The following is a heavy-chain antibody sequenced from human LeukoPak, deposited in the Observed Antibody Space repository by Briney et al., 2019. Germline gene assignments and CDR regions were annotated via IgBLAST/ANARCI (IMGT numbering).Heavy chain of an antibody. J-gene: IGHJ1*01. Sequence: SETLSLTCAVYGGSFSGYYWSWIRQPPGKGLEWIGEINHSGSTNYNPSLKSRVTISVDTSKNQFSLKLSSVTAADTAVYYCATHARGVVVVAAKRRYFQHWGQGTLVTVSS. CDR2: INHSGST. D-gene: IGHD2-15*01. CDR1: GGSFSGYY. V-gene: IGHV4-34*01. CDR3: ATHARGVVVVAAKRRYFQH.